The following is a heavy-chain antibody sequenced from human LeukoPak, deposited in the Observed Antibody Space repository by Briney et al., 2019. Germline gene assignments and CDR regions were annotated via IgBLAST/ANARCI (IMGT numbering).Heavy chain of an antibody. Sequence: SGPALVKPTQTLTLTCTFSGFSLSTSGMRVSWIRQPPGKALEWLARVGWDDDKFYSTSMKTRLTISQDTSKNQVVLTMTNMDPVDTATYYCARMGYSSSWRFDYWGQGTLVTVSS. D-gene: IGHD6-13*01. CDR2: VGWDDDK. CDR3: ARMGYSSSWRFDY. CDR1: GFSLSTSGMR. V-gene: IGHV2-70*04. J-gene: IGHJ4*02.